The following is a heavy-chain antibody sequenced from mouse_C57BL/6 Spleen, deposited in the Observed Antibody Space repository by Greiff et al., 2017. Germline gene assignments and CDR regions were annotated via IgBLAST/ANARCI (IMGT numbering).Heavy chain of an antibody. CDR2: IDPSDSYT. D-gene: IGHD1-1*01. V-gene: IGHV1-69*01. Sequence: VQLQQPGAELVMPGASVKLSCKASGYTFTSYWMHWVKQRPGQGLEWIGEIDPSDSYTNYNQKFKGKSTLTVDKSSSTAYMQLSSLTSEDSAVYYCARDCDYYGSSYAMDYWGQGTSVTVSS. CDR1: GYTFTSYW. CDR3: ARDCDYYGSSYAMDY. J-gene: IGHJ4*01.